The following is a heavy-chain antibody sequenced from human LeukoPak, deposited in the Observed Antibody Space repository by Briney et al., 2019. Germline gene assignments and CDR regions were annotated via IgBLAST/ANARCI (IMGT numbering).Heavy chain of an antibody. CDR3: ARRLGYCSRTSCYVAPFDY. CDR2: IGNSGDNT. J-gene: IGHJ4*02. CDR1: GFTVSSNY. Sequence: AGGSLRLSCAASGFTVSSNYMSWVRQAPGKGLEWVSAIGNSGDNTYYADSVKGRFTISRDNSKNTLYLQLNSLRAEDTAIYHCARRLGYCSRTSCYVAPFDYWGQGTLVTVSS. V-gene: IGHV3-53*01. D-gene: IGHD2-2*01.